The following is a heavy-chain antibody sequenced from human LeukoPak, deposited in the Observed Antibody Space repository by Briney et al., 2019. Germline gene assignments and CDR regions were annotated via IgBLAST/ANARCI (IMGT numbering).Heavy chain of an antibody. V-gene: IGHV1-24*01. CDR1: GYTLTELS. CDR3: ATRYGVAAADFDY. Sequence: ASVKVSCKVSGYTLTELSMHWVRQSPGKGLEWMGGFDPEDGETIYAQKFQGRVTMTEDTSTDTAYMELSSLRSEDTAVYYCATRYGVAAADFDYWGQGALVTVSS. D-gene: IGHD6-13*01. CDR2: FDPEDGET. J-gene: IGHJ4*02.